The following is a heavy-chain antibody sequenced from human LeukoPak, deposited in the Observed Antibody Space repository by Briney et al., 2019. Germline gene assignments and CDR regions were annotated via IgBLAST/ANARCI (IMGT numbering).Heavy chain of an antibody. CDR3: ARDYASSGYYDAFDI. CDR2: INTNTGSP. D-gene: IGHD3-22*01. CDR1: GYTFTSYA. J-gene: IGHJ3*02. V-gene: IGHV7-4-1*02. Sequence: GASVKVSCKASGYTFTSYAMNWVRQAPGQGLEWMGWINTNTGSPTYAQGFTGRFVFSLDTSVSTAYLQISSLKAEDTAVYYCARDYASSGYYDAFDIWGQGTMVTVSS.